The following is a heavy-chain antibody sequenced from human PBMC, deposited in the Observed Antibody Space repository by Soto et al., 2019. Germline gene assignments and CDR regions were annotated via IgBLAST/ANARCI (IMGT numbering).Heavy chain of an antibody. V-gene: IGHV3-9*01. CDR2: ISWNSGSI. CDR3: AKDSPQTYCSGGSCYSAHGAFDI. J-gene: IGHJ3*02. D-gene: IGHD2-15*01. CDR1: GFTFDDYA. Sequence: GGSLRLSCAASGFTFDDYAMHWVRQAPGKGLEWVSGISWNSGSIGYADSVKGRFTISRDNAKNSLYLQMNSLRAEDTALYYCAKDSPQTYCSGGSCYSAHGAFDIWGQGTMVTVSS.